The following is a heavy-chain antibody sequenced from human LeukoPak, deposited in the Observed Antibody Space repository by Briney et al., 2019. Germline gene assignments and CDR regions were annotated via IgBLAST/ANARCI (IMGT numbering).Heavy chain of an antibody. J-gene: IGHJ4*02. V-gene: IGHV1-18*01. CDR3: ARASIAAHEVYFDY. CDR2: ISAYNGNT. Sequence: ASVKVSCKASGYTFTSYGISWVRQAPGQGLEWMGWISAYNGNTNYARKLQGRVTMTTDTSTSTAYMELRSLRSDDTAVYYCARASIAAHEVYFDYWGQGTLVTVSS. D-gene: IGHD6-6*01. CDR1: GYTFTSYG.